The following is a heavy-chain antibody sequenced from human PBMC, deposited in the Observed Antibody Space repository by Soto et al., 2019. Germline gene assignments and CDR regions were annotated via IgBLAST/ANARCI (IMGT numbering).Heavy chain of an antibody. CDR2: ISAYNGNT. CDR3: ARALYSSSFYWFDP. CDR1: GYTFTSYG. Sequence: SVKVSCKASGYTFTSYGISCGLQSPGQGLEWMGWISAYNGNTNYAQKLQGRVTMTTDTSTSTAYMELRSLRSDDTAVYYCARALYSSSFYWFDPWGQGTLVTVSS. V-gene: IGHV1-18*04. J-gene: IGHJ5*02. D-gene: IGHD6-6*01.